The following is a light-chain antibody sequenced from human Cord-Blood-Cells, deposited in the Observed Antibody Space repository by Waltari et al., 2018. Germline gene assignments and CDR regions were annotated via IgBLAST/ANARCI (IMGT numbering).Light chain of an antibody. CDR1: SSDVGGYNY. J-gene: IGLJ3*02. V-gene: IGLV2-14*03. CDR3: SSYTSSSTWV. CDR2: DVS. Sequence: QSALTQPASESGSPGQSLTISCTGTSSDVGGYNYVSWYQQHPGKATKLMIYDVSNRPSGGSNRFSGSKSGNTASLTISGLQAEDEADYYCSSYTSSSTWVFGGGTKLTVL.